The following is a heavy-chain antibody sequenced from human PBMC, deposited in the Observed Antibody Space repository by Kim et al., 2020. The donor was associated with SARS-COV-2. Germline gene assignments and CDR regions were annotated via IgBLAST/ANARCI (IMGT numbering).Heavy chain of an antibody. CDR2: IIPIFGTA. Sequence: SVKVSCKASGGTFSSYAISWVRQAPGQGLEWMGGIIPIFGTANYAQKFQGRVTITADESTSTAYMELSSLRSEDTAVYYCAREKQQLVPRYYYYGMDVWGQGTTVTVSS. CDR1: GGTFSSYA. V-gene: IGHV1-69*13. CDR3: AREKQQLVPRYYYYGMDV. J-gene: IGHJ6*02. D-gene: IGHD6-13*01.